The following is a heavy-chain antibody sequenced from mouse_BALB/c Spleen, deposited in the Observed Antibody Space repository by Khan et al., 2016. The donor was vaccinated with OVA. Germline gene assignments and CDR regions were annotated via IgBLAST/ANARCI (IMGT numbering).Heavy chain of an antibody. CDR3: TRDGNYMDY. Sequence: EVQLQESGPDLVKPSQSLSLTCTVTGYSITSGYAWHWIRQFPGNKLEWMAYIYFSGSINYTPSLNSRISVTRDTSKNQFFLQLNSVTSEDTATDYCTRDGNYMDYWGQGTSVTVSS. CDR2: IYFSGSI. V-gene: IGHV3-1*02. CDR1: GYSITSGYA. J-gene: IGHJ4*01. D-gene: IGHD2-1*01.